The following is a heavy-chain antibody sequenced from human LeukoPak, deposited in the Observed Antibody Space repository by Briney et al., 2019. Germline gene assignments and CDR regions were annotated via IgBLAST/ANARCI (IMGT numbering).Heavy chain of an antibody. CDR3: ARAGTTVTTNYFDY. Sequence: PSETLSLTCVVHGGSFSGYYWSWIRQPPGKGLEWIGEINHSGGTNYNPSLKSRVTISVDKSKNQFSLKLSSVTAADTAVYYCARAGTTVTTNYFDYWVQGTLVTVSS. D-gene: IGHD4-17*01. CDR1: GGSFSGYY. V-gene: IGHV4-34*01. CDR2: INHSGGT. J-gene: IGHJ4*02.